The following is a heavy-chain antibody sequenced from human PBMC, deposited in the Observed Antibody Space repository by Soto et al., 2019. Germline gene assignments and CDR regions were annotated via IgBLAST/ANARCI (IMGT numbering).Heavy chain of an antibody. Sequence: QVQLVESGGGVVQPGRSLRLSCAASGFTFSSYAMHWVRQAPGKGLEWVAVISYDGSNKYYADSVKGRFTISRDNSKNTLYLQMNSLRADDTAVYYCARDWNSSPRAGSPGFDYWGQGTLVTVSS. CDR3: ARDWNSSPRAGSPGFDY. V-gene: IGHV3-30-3*01. CDR1: GFTFSSYA. D-gene: IGHD6-13*01. CDR2: ISYDGSNK. J-gene: IGHJ4*02.